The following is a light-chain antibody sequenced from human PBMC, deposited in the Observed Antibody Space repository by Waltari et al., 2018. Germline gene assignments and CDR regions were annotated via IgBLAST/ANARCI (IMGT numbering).Light chain of an antibody. V-gene: IGLV2-14*01. Sequence: QSALTQPASVSGSPGQSITIPCTGTSSDIGGYNYVPWYQQHPGKAPKLMIYDVARWPSGVSNRFSGSKSGNTASLTISGLQAEDEADYYCTSYTTTKTVVFGGGTKVTVL. J-gene: IGLJ2*01. CDR2: DVA. CDR3: TSYTTTKTVV. CDR1: SSDIGGYNY.